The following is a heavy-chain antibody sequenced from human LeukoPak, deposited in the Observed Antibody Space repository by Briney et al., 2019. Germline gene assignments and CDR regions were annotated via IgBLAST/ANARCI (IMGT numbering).Heavy chain of an antibody. CDR3: ARAVTSTEGY. CDR2: LNQAGSEK. V-gene: IGHV3-7*03. Sequence: GSLRLSCSASGFTFSNYWMTWVRQAPGKGLQWVASLNQAGSEKYYVDSVKGRFTISRDNAQKSLYLEMKSLSAKDTAVYYCARAVTSTEGYWGQGTLVTVSS. CDR1: GFTFSNYW. J-gene: IGHJ4*02.